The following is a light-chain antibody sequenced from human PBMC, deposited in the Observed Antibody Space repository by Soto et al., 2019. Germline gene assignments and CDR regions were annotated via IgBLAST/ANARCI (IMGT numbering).Light chain of an antibody. CDR1: SGSVSTSYY. Sequence: QTVVTQEPAFSVSPGRSVTLTCGLSSGSVSTSYYPSWYQQTPGQAPRTLIYSTNTRSSGVPDRFSGSILGNKAAPTNTGAHADDDADYYCALYMGSVIWVFGGAIKVTVL. CDR3: ALYMGSVIWV. V-gene: IGLV8-61*01. CDR2: STN. J-gene: IGLJ3*02.